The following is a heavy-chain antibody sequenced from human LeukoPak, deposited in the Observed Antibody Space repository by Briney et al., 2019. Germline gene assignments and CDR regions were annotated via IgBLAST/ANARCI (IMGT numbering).Heavy chain of an antibody. CDR1: GGSISSYY. V-gene: IGHV4-59*01. D-gene: IGHD2-15*01. Sequence: SETLSLTCTVSGGSISSYYWSWIRQPPGKGLEWIGYIYYSGSTNYNPSLKSRVTISVDTSKNQFSLKLSSVTAADTAVYYCAREVWNCSGGSCSNYFDYWGQGTLVTVSS. CDR3: AREVWNCSGGSCSNYFDY. CDR2: IYYSGST. J-gene: IGHJ4*02.